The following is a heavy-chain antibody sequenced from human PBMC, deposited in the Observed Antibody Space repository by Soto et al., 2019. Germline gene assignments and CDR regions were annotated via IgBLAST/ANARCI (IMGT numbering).Heavy chain of an antibody. CDR2: ISSSSSYI. J-gene: IGHJ4*02. V-gene: IGHV3-21*01. CDR3: ARDSSYYDSSGYYY. Sequence: EVQLVESGGGLVKPGGSLRLSCAASGFTFSSYSMNWVRQAPGKGLEWVSSISSSSSYIYYADSVKGRFTISRDNAKNSLYLQMNSLRAEDTTVYYCARDSSYYDSSGYYYWGQGTLVTVSS. D-gene: IGHD3-22*01. CDR1: GFTFSSYS.